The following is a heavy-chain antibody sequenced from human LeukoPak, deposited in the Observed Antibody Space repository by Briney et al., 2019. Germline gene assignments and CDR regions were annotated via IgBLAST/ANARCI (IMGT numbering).Heavy chain of an antibody. CDR3: ATTTIRLGY. CDR2: INHSGST. J-gene: IGHJ4*02. V-gene: IGHV4-34*01. Sequence: PSETLSLTCAVYGGSFSGYYWSWTRQPPGKGLEWIGEINHSGSTNYNPSLKSRVTISVDTSKNQFSLNLSSVTAADTAVYYCATTTIRLGYWGQGTLVTVSS. D-gene: IGHD1-26*01. CDR1: GGSFSGYY.